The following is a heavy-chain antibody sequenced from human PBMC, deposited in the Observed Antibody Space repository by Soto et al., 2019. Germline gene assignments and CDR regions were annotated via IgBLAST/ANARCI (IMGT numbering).Heavy chain of an antibody. V-gene: IGHV3-21*01. D-gene: IGHD2-21*01. J-gene: IGHJ5*02. Sequence: GGSLRLSCAASGFTFSSYSMNWVRQAPGKGLEWVSSISSSSSYIYYADSVKGRFTISRDNAKNSLYLQMNSLRAEDTAVYYCARDSEKMAYSIRGDWFDTWGQGTLVTVSS. CDR2: ISSSSSYI. CDR1: GFTFSSYS. CDR3: ARDSEKMAYSIRGDWFDT.